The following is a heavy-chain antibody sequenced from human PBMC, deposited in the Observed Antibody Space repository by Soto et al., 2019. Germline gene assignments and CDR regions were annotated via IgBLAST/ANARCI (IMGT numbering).Heavy chain of an antibody. V-gene: IGHV3-7*01. Sequence: VQLVESGGGVVQPGRSLRLSCAASGFTFSSYWMSWVRQAPGKGLEWVANIKQDGSEKYYVDSVKGRFTISRDNAKNSLYLQMNSLRAEDTAVYYCARDRSSGWYPFDPWGQGTLVTVSS. CDR1: GFTFSSYW. CDR2: IKQDGSEK. CDR3: ARDRSSGWYPFDP. D-gene: IGHD6-19*01. J-gene: IGHJ5*02.